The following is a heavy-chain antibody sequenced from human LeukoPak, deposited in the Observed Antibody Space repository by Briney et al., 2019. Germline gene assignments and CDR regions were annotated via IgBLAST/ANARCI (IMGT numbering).Heavy chain of an antibody. CDR1: GGSISSYY. D-gene: IGHD2-2*01. Sequence: SETLSLTCTVSGGSISSYYWSWIRQTPGKGREWIGYIYYRGSTTYNPSLKSRVNISVDTSKNQFSLKLSSVTAAHTALYYCASLYCSSTSCYLFHWGQGTLVTVSS. J-gene: IGHJ4*02. CDR3: ASLYCSSTSCYLFH. V-gene: IGHV4-59*08. CDR2: IYYRGST.